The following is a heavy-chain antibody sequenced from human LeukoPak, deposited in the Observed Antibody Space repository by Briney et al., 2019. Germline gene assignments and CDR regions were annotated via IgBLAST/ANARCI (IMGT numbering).Heavy chain of an antibody. CDR2: IHYTGST. CDR1: GGSISSYY. V-gene: IGHV4-59*01. D-gene: IGHD3-10*01. CDR3: ATTLYGSGSYYANY. J-gene: IGHJ4*02. Sequence: SETLSLTCTVPGGSISSYYWNWIRQSPGKGLEWIGYIHYTGSTNYNPSLKSRVTISVDTSKNRFSLKLTSMTAADTAVYYCATTLYGSGSYYANYWGQGTLVTVSS.